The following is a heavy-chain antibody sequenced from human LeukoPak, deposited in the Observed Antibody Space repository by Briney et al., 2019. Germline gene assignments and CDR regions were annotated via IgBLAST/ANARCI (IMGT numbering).Heavy chain of an antibody. Sequence: PGGSLRLSCAAPGFTFSSYRMSWVRQAPGKGLEWVANIKQDGSEKYYVDSVKGRFTISRDNAKNSLYLQMNSLRAEDTAVYYCAKDPIAGNYYESSGSFDYWGQGTLVTVSS. J-gene: IGHJ4*02. D-gene: IGHD3-22*01. CDR2: IKQDGSEK. CDR3: AKDPIAGNYYESSGSFDY. V-gene: IGHV3-7*01. CDR1: GFTFSSYR.